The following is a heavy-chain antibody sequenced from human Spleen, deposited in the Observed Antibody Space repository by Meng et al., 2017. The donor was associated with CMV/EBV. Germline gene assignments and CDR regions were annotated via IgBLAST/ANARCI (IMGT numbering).Heavy chain of an antibody. CDR1: GFTFSSYS. CDR2: IKQDGSEK. J-gene: IGHJ2*01. CDR3: AREKIWYFDL. V-gene: IGHV3-7*01. Sequence: GGSLRLSCAASGFTFSSYSMNWVRQAPGKGLEWVANIKQDGSEKYYVDSVKGRFTISRDNAKNSLYLQMNSLRAEDTAVYYCAREKIWYFDLWGRGTLVTVSS.